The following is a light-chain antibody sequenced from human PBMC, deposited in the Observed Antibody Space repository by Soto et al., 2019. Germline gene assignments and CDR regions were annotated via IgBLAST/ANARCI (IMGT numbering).Light chain of an antibody. Sequence: QSALTQPASVSGTPGQSITISCTGTSSDSGYNDYVSWYQHHSGKDPKLIIYEVNNRSSGVSNRLSGSKSVNTASLTISGLHAEDEADYYCSSHSSSSANYVFGTGTKVTVL. CDR3: SSHSSSSANYV. CDR1: SSDSGYNDY. CDR2: EVN. J-gene: IGLJ1*01. V-gene: IGLV2-14*01.